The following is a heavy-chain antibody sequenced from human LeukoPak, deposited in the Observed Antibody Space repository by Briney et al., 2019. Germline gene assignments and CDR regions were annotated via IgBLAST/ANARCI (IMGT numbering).Heavy chain of an antibody. V-gene: IGHV4-4*07. D-gene: IGHD4-17*01. CDR3: AREPVDTSYGDPYYFDY. Sequence: TASETLSLTCTVSGGSISSYYWSWIRQPAGKGLEWIGRIYTSGSTNYNPSLKSRVTMSVDTSKNQFSLKLSSVTAADTAVYYCAREPVDTSYGDPYYFDYWGQGTLVTVSS. CDR2: IYTSGST. J-gene: IGHJ4*02. CDR1: GGSISSYY.